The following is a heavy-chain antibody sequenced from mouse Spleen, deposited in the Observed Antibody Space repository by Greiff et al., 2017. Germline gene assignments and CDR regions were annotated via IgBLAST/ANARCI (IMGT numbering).Heavy chain of an antibody. D-gene: IGHD2-1*01. Sequence: DVMLVESGGGLVKPGGSLKLSCAASGFTFSSYAMSWVRQTPEKRLEWVATISDGGSYTYYPDNVKGRFTISRDNAKNNLYLQMSHLKSEDTAMYYCARGVYYGNYFDYWGQGTTLTVSS. CDR1: GFTFSSYA. CDR3: ARGVYYGNYFDY. J-gene: IGHJ2*01. V-gene: IGHV5-4*03. CDR2: ISDGGSYT.